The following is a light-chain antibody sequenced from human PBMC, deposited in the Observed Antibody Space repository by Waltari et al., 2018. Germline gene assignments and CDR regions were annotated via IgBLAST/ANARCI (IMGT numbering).Light chain of an antibody. CDR2: DTS. J-gene: IGKJ4*01. V-gene: IGKV3-11*01. CDR1: QSVTNY. Sequence: DIVLTQSPAILSLSPGERASLSCRASQSVTNYLAWDQQKPGQAPRLLIYDTSNRAPGIPARFSGSGFATDFTLTISSLEPDDFAVYYCQQRRNWPLTFGGGTKVEIK. CDR3: QQRRNWPLT.